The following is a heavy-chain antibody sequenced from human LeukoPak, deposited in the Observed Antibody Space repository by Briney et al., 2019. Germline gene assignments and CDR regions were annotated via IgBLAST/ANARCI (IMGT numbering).Heavy chain of an antibody. D-gene: IGHD3-16*01. J-gene: IGHJ1*01. CDR1: GFTFSSYW. CDR2: IKQDGSEK. CDR3: AKDDDWGRYKH. V-gene: IGHV3-7*03. Sequence: PGGSLRLSCAASGFTFSSYWMSWVRQAPGKGLEWVANIKQDGSEKYYVDSVEGRFTISRDNSKNTQSLQMNSLRAEDTAVYYCAKDDDWGRYKHWGQGTLVTVSS.